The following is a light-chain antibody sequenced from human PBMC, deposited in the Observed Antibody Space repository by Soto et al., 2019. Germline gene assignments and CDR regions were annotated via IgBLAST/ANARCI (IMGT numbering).Light chain of an antibody. CDR2: ATS. V-gene: IGKV3-20*01. J-gene: IGKJ1*01. CDR1: QSVSSIY. CDR3: QQYGSSGT. Sequence: NVVTQSPFHLSLSPGERATLSCRASQSVSSIYLAWYQQKPGQAPSLLIYATSSRATGIPDRFSGSGSGTDFSLTISRLEPEDFAVYYCQQYGSSGTFGQGTKVDIK.